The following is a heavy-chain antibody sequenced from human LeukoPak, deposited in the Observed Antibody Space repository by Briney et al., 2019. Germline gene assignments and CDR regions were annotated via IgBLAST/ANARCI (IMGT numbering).Heavy chain of an antibody. Sequence: SETLSLTCTVSGGSISSYYWSWIRQPPGKGLEWIGYIYYSGSTNYNPSLKSRVTISVDTSKNQFSLKLSSVTAADTAVYYCAREERNGDYYYGMDVWGQGTTVTVSS. D-gene: IGHD1-1*01. V-gene: IGHV4-59*01. J-gene: IGHJ6*02. CDR2: IYYSGST. CDR3: AREERNGDYYYGMDV. CDR1: GGSISSYY.